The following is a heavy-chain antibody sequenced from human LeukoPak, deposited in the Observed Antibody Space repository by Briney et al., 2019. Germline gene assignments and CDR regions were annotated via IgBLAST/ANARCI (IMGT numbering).Heavy chain of an antibody. CDR3: ARRRWEQQVAYFDY. D-gene: IGHD6-6*01. CDR2: INHSGST. CDR1: GGSFSGYY. Sequence: PSETLSLTCAVYGGSFSGYYWSWIRQPPGKGLEWIGEINHSGSTNYNPSLKSRVTISVDTSKNQFSLKLTSVTAADTAVYYCARRRWEQQVAYFDYWGQGTLVTVSS. J-gene: IGHJ4*02. V-gene: IGHV4-34*01.